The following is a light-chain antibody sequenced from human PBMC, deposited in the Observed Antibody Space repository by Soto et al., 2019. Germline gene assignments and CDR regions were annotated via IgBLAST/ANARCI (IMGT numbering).Light chain of an antibody. CDR3: QQYGSLIT. J-gene: IGKJ5*01. Sequence: EIFFTQYTATPSFSPGERATPSLRASQSVSTYLAWYQQKPGQAPRLLIYGASSRATGIPDRFSGSGSGTDFTLTISRLEPEDFAVYYCQQYGSLITFGQGTRLEIK. CDR2: GAS. CDR1: QSVSTY. V-gene: IGKV3-20*01.